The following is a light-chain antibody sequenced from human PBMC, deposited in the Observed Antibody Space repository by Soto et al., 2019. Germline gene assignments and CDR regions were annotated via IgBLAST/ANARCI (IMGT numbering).Light chain of an antibody. J-gene: IGKJ1*01. V-gene: IGKV1-5*03. CDR3: QQYNSYPGT. CDR2: KAS. CDR1: QSISSW. Sequence: DIQMTQSPSTLSASVGDRVTITCRASQSISSWLAWYQQKPGKAPRLLIYKASSLESGVPSRFSGSGSGTELTLTISSLQPDDFATYYCQQYNSYPGTFGQGTKVDIK.